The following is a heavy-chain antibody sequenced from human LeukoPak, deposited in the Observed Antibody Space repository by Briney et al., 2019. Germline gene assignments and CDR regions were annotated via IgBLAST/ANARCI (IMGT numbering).Heavy chain of an antibody. CDR1: GFTFSDYW. CDR2: IRQDATEK. V-gene: IGHV3-7*03. Sequence: GGSLRLSCAASGFTFSDYWMSWVRQAPGKGLEWVANIRQDATEKYYVDSVKGRFTISRDNAKMSVLLQMNSLRADDTAVYYCARLTARRGTLNYWGQGTLVTVSS. J-gene: IGHJ4*02. CDR3: ARLTARRGTLNY. D-gene: IGHD6-6*01.